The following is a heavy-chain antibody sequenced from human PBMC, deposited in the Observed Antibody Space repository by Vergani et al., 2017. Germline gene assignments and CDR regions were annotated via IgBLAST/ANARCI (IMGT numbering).Heavy chain of an antibody. Sequence: QVKLQESGPGLVKPSETLSLTCTVSGASVNSYYWSWIRQPPGKGLEWMGYVSFRGDTLYDPPVKGRMTISLNTSSNQFSLYLTSVTAADTAFYYCARSRIYYGAGSLDYWGQGTLVTVSS. V-gene: IGHV4-59*02. CDR3: ARSRIYYGAGSLDY. CDR2: VSFRGDT. J-gene: IGHJ4*02. CDR1: GASVNSYY. D-gene: IGHD3-10*01.